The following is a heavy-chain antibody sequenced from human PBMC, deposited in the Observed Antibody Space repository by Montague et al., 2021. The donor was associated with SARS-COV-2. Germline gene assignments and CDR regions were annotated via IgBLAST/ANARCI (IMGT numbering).Heavy chain of an antibody. CDR3: ARGRDYYDSGSYKRLSRRLDY. CDR1: GGSFRGYY. D-gene: IGHD3-10*01. V-gene: IGHV4-34*01. Sequence: SETLSLTCAVYGGSFRGYYWSWIRQPPGKGLEWIGEINPSGSTNXNPSLKSRVTISVDTSKNQFSLRLSSVSAADTAVYYCARGRDYYDSGSYKRLSRRLDYWGQGTLVTVSS. CDR2: INPSGST. J-gene: IGHJ4*02.